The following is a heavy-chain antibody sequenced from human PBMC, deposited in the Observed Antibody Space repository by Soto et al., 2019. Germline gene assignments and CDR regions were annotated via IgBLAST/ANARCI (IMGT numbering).Heavy chain of an antibody. CDR2: ISGSGGST. Sequence: PGGSLRLACAASGFTFSSYAMSWVRQAPGKGLEWVSAISGSGGSTYYADSVKGRFTISRDNSKNTLYLQMNTLRAEDTAVYYCAKGQFGELTLWGQGTLVTVSS. CDR1: GFTFSSYA. D-gene: IGHD3-10*01. CDR3: AKGQFGELTL. J-gene: IGHJ4*02. V-gene: IGHV3-23*01.